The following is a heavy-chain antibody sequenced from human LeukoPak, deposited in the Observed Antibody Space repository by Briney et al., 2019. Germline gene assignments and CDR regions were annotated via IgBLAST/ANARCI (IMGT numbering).Heavy chain of an antibody. CDR2: INHSGST. CDR3: ARGGVVVPAATAMDV. CDR1: GGSFSGYY. V-gene: IGHV4-34*01. Sequence: SETLSLTCAVYGGSFSGYYWGWIRQPPGKGLEWIGEINHSGSTNYNPSLKSRVTISVDTSKNQFSLKLSSVTAADTAVYYCARGGVVVPAATAMDVWGKGTTVTVSS. J-gene: IGHJ6*04. D-gene: IGHD2-2*01.